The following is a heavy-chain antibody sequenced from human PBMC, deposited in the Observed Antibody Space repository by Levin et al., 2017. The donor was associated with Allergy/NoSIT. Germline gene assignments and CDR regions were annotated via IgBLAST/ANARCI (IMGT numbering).Heavy chain of an antibody. J-gene: IGHJ3*02. CDR2: IYYSGST. Sequence: SQTLSLPCTVSGGSIRSYYWSWIRQPPGKGLEWIGYIYYSGSTNYNPSLKSRVTISLDTSKNQFSLKLSSVTAADTAVYYCARHYFGAVTGDAFDIWGQGTMVTVSS. D-gene: IGHD6-19*01. V-gene: IGHV4-59*08. CDR3: ARHYFGAVTGDAFDI. CDR1: GGSIRSYY.